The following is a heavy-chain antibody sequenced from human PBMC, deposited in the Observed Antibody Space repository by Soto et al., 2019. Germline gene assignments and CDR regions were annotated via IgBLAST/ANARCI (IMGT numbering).Heavy chain of an antibody. CDR3: ASHFWGRDGYTYFDY. V-gene: IGHV1-69*01. D-gene: IGHD5-12*01. Sequence: QVQLVQSGAEVKKPGSSVKVSCKASGVTFSSYAISWVRQAPGQGLEWMGGIIPVLGTTNYAQKFQGRGTITADESTSKAYMELSSLRSEDTAVYYCASHFWGRDGYTYFDYWGQGTLVTVSS. CDR1: GVTFSSYA. J-gene: IGHJ4*02. CDR2: IIPVLGTT.